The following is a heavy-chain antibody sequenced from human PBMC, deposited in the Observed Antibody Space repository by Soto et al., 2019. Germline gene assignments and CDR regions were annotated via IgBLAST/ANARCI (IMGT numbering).Heavy chain of an antibody. J-gene: IGHJ4*02. CDR1: GFTFSGSA. CDR3: TRAVRCGGDCYSYYFDY. Sequence: GGSLRLSCAASGFTFSGSAMHWVRQASGKGLEWVGRIRSKANSYATAYAASVKGRFTISRDDSKNTAYLQMNSLKTEDTAVYYCTRAVRCGGDCYSYYFDYWGQGTLVTVSS. CDR2: IRSKANSYAT. D-gene: IGHD2-21*02. V-gene: IGHV3-73*01.